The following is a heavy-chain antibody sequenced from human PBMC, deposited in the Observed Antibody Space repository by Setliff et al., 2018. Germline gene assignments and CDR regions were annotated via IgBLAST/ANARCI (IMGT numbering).Heavy chain of an antibody. D-gene: IGHD4-17*01. CDR1: GFTFRDYT. CDR3: VKDGVNDGVWDFDS. V-gene: IGHV3-23*01. J-gene: IGHJ4*02. CDR2: VIQDGNG. Sequence: GESLKISCAASGFTFRDYTMAWVRQAPGKGLEWVAGVIQDGNGYYADSMKGRSVISRDNSRSSCFLQLNNLRPEDTATYYCVKDGVNDGVWDFDSWGQGIVVTVSS.